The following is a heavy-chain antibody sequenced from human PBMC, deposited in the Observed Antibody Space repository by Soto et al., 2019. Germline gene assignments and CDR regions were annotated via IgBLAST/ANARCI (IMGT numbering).Heavy chain of an antibody. CDR2: VIPIIDRA. J-gene: IGHJ4*02. V-gene: IGHV1-69*08. CDR3: ARDAVGSTPSFDF. CDR1: GGGFTTYT. Sequence: QVQLVQSGPEVKKPGSSVKVSSKASGGGFTTYTVSWVRQAPGQGLEWMGRVIPIIDRANYARKFQGRVNITADKPTSTAYLKLSGLTSEDTAVYFCARDAVGSTPSFDFWGQGTLVTVSS. D-gene: IGHD1-26*01.